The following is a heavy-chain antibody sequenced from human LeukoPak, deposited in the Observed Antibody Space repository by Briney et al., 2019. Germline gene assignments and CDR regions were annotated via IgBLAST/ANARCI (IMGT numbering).Heavy chain of an antibody. D-gene: IGHD1-26*01. CDR2: IYYSGST. CDR3: ARDRLAYSGSLGGYDY. Sequence: GSLRLSCVASGFTFSTYGMSWVRQPPGKGLEWIGYIYYSGSTNYNPSLKSRVTISVDTSKNQFSLKLSSVTAADTAVYYCARDRLAYSGSLGGYDYWGQGTLVTVSS. J-gene: IGHJ4*02. V-gene: IGHV4-59*01. CDR1: GFTFSTYG.